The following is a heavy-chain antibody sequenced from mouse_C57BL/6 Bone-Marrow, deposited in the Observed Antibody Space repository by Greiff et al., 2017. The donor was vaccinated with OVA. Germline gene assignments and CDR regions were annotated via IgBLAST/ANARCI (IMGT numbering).Heavy chain of an antibody. D-gene: IGHD1-1*01. J-gene: IGHJ4*01. CDR1: GFTFSDYY. CDR3: ARHQSLYYYGSSYYAMDY. CDR2: ISNGGGST. Sequence: EVKLVESGGGLVQPGGSLKLSCAASGFTFSDYYMYWVRQTPEKRLEWVAYISNGGGSTYYPDTVKGRFTISRDNAKNTLYLQMSRLKSEDTAMYYCARHQSLYYYGSSYYAMDYWGQGTSVTVSS. V-gene: IGHV5-12*01.